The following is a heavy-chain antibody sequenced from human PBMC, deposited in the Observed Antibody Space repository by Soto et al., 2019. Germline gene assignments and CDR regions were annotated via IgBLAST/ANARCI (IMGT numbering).Heavy chain of an antibody. CDR1: GGSISSSSYY. D-gene: IGHD6-13*01. Sequence: PSETLSLTCTVSGGSISSSSYYWGWIRQPPGKGLEWIGSIYYSGSTYYNPSLKSRVTISVDTSKNQFSLKLSSVTAADTAVYYCASQPRYSSSWRGEVWGQGTLVTVSS. V-gene: IGHV4-39*01. CDR3: ASQPRYSSSWRGEV. CDR2: IYYSGST. J-gene: IGHJ4*02.